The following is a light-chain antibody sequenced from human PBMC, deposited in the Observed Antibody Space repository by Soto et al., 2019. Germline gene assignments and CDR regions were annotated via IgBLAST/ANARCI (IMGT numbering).Light chain of an antibody. V-gene: IGLV2-14*01. Sequence: QSALTQPASVSGSPGQSITISCTGTSSDVGGYNYVSWYQHHPGEAPKLMIYEVSNRPSGVSYRFSGSKSGNTASLTISGLQAEDEADHYCNSYTGSGIVFGTGTKVTVL. CDR1: SSDVGGYNY. CDR3: NSYTGSGIV. CDR2: EVS. J-gene: IGLJ1*01.